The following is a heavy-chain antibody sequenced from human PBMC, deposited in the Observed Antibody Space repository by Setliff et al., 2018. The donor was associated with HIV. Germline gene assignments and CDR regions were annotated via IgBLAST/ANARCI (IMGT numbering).Heavy chain of an antibody. J-gene: IGHJ5*02. CDR2: IIPIFGTA. D-gene: IGHD6-13*01. V-gene: IGHV1-69*13. Sequence: ASVKVSCKAYGGTFSNYGISWVRQAPGQGLEWMGGIIPIFGTANYAQKFQGRVTVTADASTSTAYMELSSLSSEDTAVYYCARDQPTVYYTSWYDSGGYNWFDPWGQGTLVTVSS. CDR3: ARDQPTVYYTSWYDSGGYNWFDP. CDR1: GGTFSNYG.